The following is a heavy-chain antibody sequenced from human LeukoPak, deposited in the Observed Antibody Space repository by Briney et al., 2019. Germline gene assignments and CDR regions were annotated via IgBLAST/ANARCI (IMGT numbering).Heavy chain of an antibody. J-gene: IGHJ5*02. V-gene: IGHV4-30-4*01. D-gene: IGHD4-17*01. CDR2: IYYSGST. Sequence: SETLSLTCTVSGGSISSGDYYWSWIRQPPGKGLEWIGYIYYSGSTYYNPSLKSRVTISVDTSKNQFSLKLSSVTAADTAVYYCARDYGDYYYGWFDPWXQGTLVTVSS. CDR3: ARDYGDYYYGWFDP. CDR1: GGSISSGDYY.